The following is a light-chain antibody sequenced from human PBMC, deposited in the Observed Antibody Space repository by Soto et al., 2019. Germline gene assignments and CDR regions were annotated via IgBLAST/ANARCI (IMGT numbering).Light chain of an antibody. CDR3: TSYTSSYTPV. V-gene: IGLV2-14*01. CDR1: SSDVGGYNY. Sequence: QSVLTQHASVSGSPGQAITISCTGTSSDVGGYNYVSWYQQHPGNAPKLMIYEVSNRPSGVSDRFSGSKSGNTASLTISGLQAEDEADYYCTSYTSSYTPVFGTGTKVTVL. CDR2: EVS. J-gene: IGLJ1*01.